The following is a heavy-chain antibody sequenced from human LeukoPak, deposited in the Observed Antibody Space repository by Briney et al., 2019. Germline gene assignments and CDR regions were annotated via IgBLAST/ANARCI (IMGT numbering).Heavy chain of an antibody. CDR1: GFTFSSYG. Sequence: GGSLRLFCAASGFTFSSYGMHWVRQAPGKGLEWVAVISYDGSNKYYADSVKGRFTISRDNSKNTLYLQMNSLRAEDTAVYYCAKDQGGGSREYYFDYWGQGTLVTVSS. CDR2: ISYDGSNK. D-gene: IGHD2-15*01. CDR3: AKDQGGGSREYYFDY. V-gene: IGHV3-30*18. J-gene: IGHJ4*02.